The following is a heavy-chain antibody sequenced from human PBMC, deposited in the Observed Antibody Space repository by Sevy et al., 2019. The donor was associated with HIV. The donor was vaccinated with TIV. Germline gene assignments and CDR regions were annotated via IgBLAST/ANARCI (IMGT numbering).Heavy chain of an antibody. CDR3: TTITNSGSTSPRESDY. V-gene: IGHV3-15*01. J-gene: IGHJ4*02. CDR2: IKSKADGGTT. D-gene: IGHD2-2*01. Sequence: GGSLRLSCAASGFSLNNAWMSWVRQAPGKGLEWVGRIKSKADGGTTDYAAPVKGRFTISRDDSKNTLYLQMNSLKTEDTAIYYCTTITNSGSTSPRESDYWGQGSLVTVSS. CDR1: GFSLNNAW.